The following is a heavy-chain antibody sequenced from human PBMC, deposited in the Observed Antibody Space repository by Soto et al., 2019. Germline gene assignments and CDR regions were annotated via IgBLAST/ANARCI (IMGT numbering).Heavy chain of an antibody. CDR2: ISGSGDTT. V-gene: IGHV3-23*01. D-gene: IGHD3-10*01. J-gene: IGHJ4*02. Sequence: GGSLRLSCAASGFTFSSYAMSWVRQAPGKGLEWVSAISGSGDTTSYADSVKGRFTISRDGSKNTLYLQMSSLRAEDTALYYCAKGRGGSGSLTPRVDFWGQGTLVTVSS. CDR3: AKGRGGSGSLTPRVDF. CDR1: GFTFSSYA.